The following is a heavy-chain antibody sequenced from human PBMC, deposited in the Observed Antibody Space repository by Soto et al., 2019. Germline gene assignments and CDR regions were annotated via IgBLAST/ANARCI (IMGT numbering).Heavy chain of an antibody. CDR1: GASLSDNY. CDR2: INHSGNT. V-gene: IGHV4-34*01. D-gene: IGHD3-9*01. J-gene: IGHJ5*02. CDR3: ARDFERSAIGP. Sequence: PSETLSLTCAVYGASLSDNYCNWLRQPPGKGLEWIGEINHSGNTNYNPSLRSRVTISIDTSKNKFSLTLKSVTAADTAVYFCARDFERSAIGPWGQGTSVTVSS.